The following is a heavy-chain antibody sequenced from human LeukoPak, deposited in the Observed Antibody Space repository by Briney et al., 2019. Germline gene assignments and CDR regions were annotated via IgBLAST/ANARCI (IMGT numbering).Heavy chain of an antibody. Sequence: ASVKVSCKASGYTFTGYYMHWVRQAPGQGLEWMGRINPNSGGTNYAQKFQGRVTMTEDTSTDTAYMELSSLRSEDTAVYYCATDHWRQGVVGATSWSSYFDYWGQGTLVTVSS. CDR3: ATDHWRQGVVGATSWSSYFDY. V-gene: IGHV1-2*06. J-gene: IGHJ4*02. CDR2: INPNSGGT. CDR1: GYTFTGYY. D-gene: IGHD1-26*01.